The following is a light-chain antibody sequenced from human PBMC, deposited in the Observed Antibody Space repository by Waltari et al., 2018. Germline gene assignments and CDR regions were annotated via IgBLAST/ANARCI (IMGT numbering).Light chain of an antibody. J-gene: IGLJ2*01. V-gene: IGLV2-11*01. Sequence: QSALTQPPSVSGSPGQSVTISCTGTSSDVGGYNYVSWYQHHPGKAPKLIIYDVSKRPSGVPDRFSGYKSGNTASLTISGLQAEDEADYYCGSYAGSYTFVVFGGGTKVTVL. CDR1: SSDVGGYNY. CDR3: GSYAGSYTFVV. CDR2: DVS.